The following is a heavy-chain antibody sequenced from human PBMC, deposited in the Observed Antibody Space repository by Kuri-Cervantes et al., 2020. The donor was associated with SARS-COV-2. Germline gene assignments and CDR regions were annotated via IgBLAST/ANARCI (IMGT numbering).Heavy chain of an antibody. CDR2: IYYSGST. CDR3: ARVRRHYDSSGYYLNWFDP. Sequence: SETLSLTCTVSGGSISSSSHYWSWIRQPPGKGLEWIGYIYYSGSTNYNPSLKSRVTISVDTSKNQFSLKLSSVTAADTAVYYCARVRRHYDSSGYYLNWFDPWGQGTLVTVSS. V-gene: IGHV4-61*01. J-gene: IGHJ5*02. CDR1: GGSISSSSHY. D-gene: IGHD3-22*01.